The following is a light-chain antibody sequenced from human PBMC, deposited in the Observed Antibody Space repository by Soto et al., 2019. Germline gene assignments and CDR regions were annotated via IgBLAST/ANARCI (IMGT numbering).Light chain of an antibody. Sequence: QSVLTQPASVSGSPGQSITISCTGTSNDVVGYNYVSWYQQYPGKAPKLMIYDVSNRPSGVSNRFSGSKSGNTASLTISGLQAEDEADYYCSSYTSSSYTSSSTLYVFGTGTKLTVL. CDR2: DVS. V-gene: IGLV2-14*01. J-gene: IGLJ1*01. CDR1: SNDVVGYNY. CDR3: SSYTSSSYTSSSTLYV.